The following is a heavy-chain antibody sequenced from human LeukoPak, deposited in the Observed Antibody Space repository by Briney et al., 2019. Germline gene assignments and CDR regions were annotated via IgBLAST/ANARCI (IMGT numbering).Heavy chain of an antibody. V-gene: IGHV4-30-4*08. J-gene: IGHJ4*02. CDR3: ASAKYYDFWSGYDY. CDR2: IYYSGST. Sequence: SQTLSLTCTVSSGSISSGDYYWSWLRQPPGTGLEWIGYIYYSGSTYYNPSLKSRVTISVDTSKNQFSLKLSSVAAADTAVYYCASAKYYDFWSGYDYWGQGTLVTVSS. CDR1: SGSISSGDYY. D-gene: IGHD3-3*01.